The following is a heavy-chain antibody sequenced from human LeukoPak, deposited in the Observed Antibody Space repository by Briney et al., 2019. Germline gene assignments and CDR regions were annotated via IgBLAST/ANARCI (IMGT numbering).Heavy chain of an antibody. J-gene: IGHJ3*02. Sequence: ESGGGLVQPGGSLRLYCAASGFSLSRYWMSWVRQAPGKGLEWVANINQDGSVTYYVDSVRGRFTISRDNAENSLYLQMNSLRAEDTAVYYCAREIVDTAMVLDAFDIWGQGTMVTVSS. V-gene: IGHV3-7*01. CDR3: AREIVDTAMVLDAFDI. D-gene: IGHD5-18*01. CDR1: GFSLSRYW. CDR2: INQDGSVT.